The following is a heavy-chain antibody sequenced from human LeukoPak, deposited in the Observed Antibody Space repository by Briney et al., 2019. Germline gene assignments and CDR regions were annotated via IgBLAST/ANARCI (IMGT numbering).Heavy chain of an antibody. CDR1: GGSISSGGYY. Sequence: PSETLSLTCTVSGGSISSGGYYWSWIRQPPGKSLEWIGYIYHSGSTYYNPSLKSRVTISVDRSKNQFSLKLSSVTAADTAVYYCARYAAGTDEYYFDYWGQGTLVTVSS. CDR3: ARYAAGTDEYYFDY. CDR2: IYHSGST. J-gene: IGHJ4*02. D-gene: IGHD6-13*01. V-gene: IGHV4-30-2*01.